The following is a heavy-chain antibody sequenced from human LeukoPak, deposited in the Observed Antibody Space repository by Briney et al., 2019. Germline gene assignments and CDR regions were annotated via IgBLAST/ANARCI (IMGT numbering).Heavy chain of an antibody. J-gene: IGHJ4*02. V-gene: IGHV3-23*01. D-gene: IGHD3-3*01. CDR1: GFTINSCA. CDR2: MSGSAGNT. Sequence: GGSLSLSCAVSGFTINSCAMSWVRKPPGKGLGWVSAMSGSAGNTYYADSVRGRITISRDSSKNMLYLEMNSLRAEDTAVYYCAKDGEGFLEWSPPLGYWGQGTLVTVSS. CDR3: AKDGEGFLEWSPPLGY.